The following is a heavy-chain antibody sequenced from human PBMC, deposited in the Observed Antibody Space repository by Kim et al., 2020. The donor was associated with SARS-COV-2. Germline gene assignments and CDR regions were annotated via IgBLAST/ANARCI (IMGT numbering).Heavy chain of an antibody. CDR2: IYYSGST. Sequence: SETLSLTCTVSGGSISSSSYYWGWIRQPPGKGLEWIGSIYYSGSTYYNPSLKSRVTISVDTSKNQFSLKLSSVTAADTAVYYCARHVSHWRSHYFDYWGQGTLVTVSS. V-gene: IGHV4-39*01. CDR3: ARHVSHWRSHYFDY. J-gene: IGHJ4*02. CDR1: GGSISSSSYY. D-gene: IGHD3-16*01.